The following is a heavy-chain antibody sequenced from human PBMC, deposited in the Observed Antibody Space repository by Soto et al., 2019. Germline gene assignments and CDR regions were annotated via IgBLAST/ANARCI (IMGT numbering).Heavy chain of an antibody. D-gene: IGHD2-2*01. V-gene: IGHV3-9*01. CDR1: GFTFDDYA. Sequence: GGSLRLSCAASGFTFDDYAMHWVRQAPGKGLEWVSGISWNSGSIGYADSVKGRFTISRDNAKNSLYLQMNSLRAEDTALYYCAKDMSDIVLVPAAIQHYYYGMDVWGQGT. CDR3: AKDMSDIVLVPAAIQHYYYGMDV. CDR2: ISWNSGSI. J-gene: IGHJ6*02.